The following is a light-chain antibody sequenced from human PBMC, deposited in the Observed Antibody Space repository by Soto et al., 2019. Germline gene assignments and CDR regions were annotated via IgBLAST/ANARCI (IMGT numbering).Light chain of an antibody. Sequence: EIVLTQSPAALSLSTGERATLSCRASQSVSSYLAWYQQKPGQAPRVLIYDASDRATGIPARFRGSGSGTDFTLTISSLEPEDSAVYYCQQRSDWPLTFGGGTKVDIK. CDR3: QQRSDWPLT. CDR1: QSVSSY. V-gene: IGKV3-11*01. CDR2: DAS. J-gene: IGKJ4*01.